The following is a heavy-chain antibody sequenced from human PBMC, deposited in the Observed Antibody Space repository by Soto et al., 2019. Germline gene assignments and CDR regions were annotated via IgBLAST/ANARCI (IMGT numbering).Heavy chain of an antibody. CDR3: AKVAGGLGDFEL. CDR2: ISATGGNI. D-gene: IGHD3-16*01. V-gene: IGHV3-23*01. CDR1: GFTFSDYA. Sequence: EVQLLESGGGLARPGGSLRLSCVASGFTFSDYAMTWVRQAPGKGLEWVATISATGGNIEYTDSLKGRFTIYRDNSKNTLYLQLNCLTSDDTAVHYCAKVAGGLGDFELWGRGTLVTVSS. J-gene: IGHJ2*01.